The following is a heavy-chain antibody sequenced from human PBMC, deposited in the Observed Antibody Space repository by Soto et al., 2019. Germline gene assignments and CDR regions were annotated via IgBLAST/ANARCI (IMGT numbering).Heavy chain of an antibody. CDR1: VYTVTNDW. J-gene: IGHJ4*02. V-gene: IGHV5-51*01. CDR2: IYPGDSQT. D-gene: IGHD1-26*01. Sequence: PGESLMISCKASVYTVTNDWIAWLRQMRGKELECMGIIYPGDSQTKYSPSFQGQVTISVDKSITPAYLQWSSLKASDTAIYYCASLDRTNSYSGFDYWGQGTLVTVSS. CDR3: ASLDRTNSYSGFDY.